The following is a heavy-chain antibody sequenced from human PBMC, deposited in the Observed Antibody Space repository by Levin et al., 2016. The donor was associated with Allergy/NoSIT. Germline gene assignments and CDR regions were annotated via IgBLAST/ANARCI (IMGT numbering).Heavy chain of an antibody. CDR2: IYYSGTT. D-gene: IGHD7-27*01. V-gene: IGHV4-61*03. CDR3: ARRRFRLGMSGDAFDI. Sequence: WIRQPPGKGLEWIGYIYYSGTTDYHPSLKSRVTISIDTSKTHFSLKLRSVTAADTAVYYCARRRFRLGMSGDAFDIWGQGTMVTVSS. J-gene: IGHJ3*02.